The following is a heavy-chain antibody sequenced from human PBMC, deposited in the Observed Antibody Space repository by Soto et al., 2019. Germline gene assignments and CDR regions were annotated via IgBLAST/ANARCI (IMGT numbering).Heavy chain of an antibody. CDR3: ARMRIAAAGRYGVDRAWPNWFDP. V-gene: IGHV2-26*01. J-gene: IGHJ5*02. CDR1: GFSLSNARMG. D-gene: IGHD6-13*01. CDR2: IFSNDEK. Sequence: QVTLKESGPVLVKPTETLTLTCTVSGFSLSNARMGVSWIRQPPGKALEWLAHIFSNDEKSYSTSLKSRLTISKDTSKSQVVLTMTNMDPVDTATYYCARMRIAAAGRYGVDRAWPNWFDPWGQGTLVTVSS.